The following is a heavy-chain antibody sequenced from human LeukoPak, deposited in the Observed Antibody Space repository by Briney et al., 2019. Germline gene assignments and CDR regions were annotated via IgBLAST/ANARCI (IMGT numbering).Heavy chain of an antibody. CDR2: IIPIFGTA. CDR1: GGTFSSYA. Sequence: SVKVSCKASGGTFSSYAISWVRQAPGQGLEWMGRIIPIFGTANYAQKFQGGVTITTDESTSTAYMELSSLRSEDTAVYYCATPVKRGYSYGYYVYWGQGTLVTVSS. V-gene: IGHV1-69*05. J-gene: IGHJ4*02. CDR3: ATPVKRGYSYGYYVY. D-gene: IGHD5-18*01.